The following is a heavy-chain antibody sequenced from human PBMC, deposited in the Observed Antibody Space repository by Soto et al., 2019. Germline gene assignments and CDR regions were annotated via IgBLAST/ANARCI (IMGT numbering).Heavy chain of an antibody. CDR2: IYYSGST. J-gene: IGHJ6*03. V-gene: IGHV4-31*03. CDR1: GGSISSGGYY. CDR3: ARDSFTVTTDHHPTNYMDV. Sequence: QVQLQESGPGLVKPSQTLSLTCTVSGGSISSGGYYWSWIRQHPGKGLEWIGYIYYSGSTYYNPSLKSRVTISVDTSKNQFSLKLSSVTAADTAVYYCARDSFTVTTDHHPTNYMDVWGKGTTVTVSS. D-gene: IGHD4-4*01.